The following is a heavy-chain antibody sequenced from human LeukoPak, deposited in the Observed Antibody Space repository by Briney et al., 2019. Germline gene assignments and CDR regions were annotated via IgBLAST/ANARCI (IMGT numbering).Heavy chain of an antibody. CDR1: VGSISSGDYY. CDR2: ICYSGST. CDR3: ARARNWNYRY. J-gene: IGHJ4*02. D-gene: IGHD1-7*01. Sequence: SETLSLTCTVSVGSISSGDYYWSWIRQPPGKGLEWLGYICYSGSTYYNPSLKSRVTISVDTSKNQFSLKLSSVTAADTAVYYCARARNWNYRYWGQGTLVTVHS. V-gene: IGHV4-30-4*01.